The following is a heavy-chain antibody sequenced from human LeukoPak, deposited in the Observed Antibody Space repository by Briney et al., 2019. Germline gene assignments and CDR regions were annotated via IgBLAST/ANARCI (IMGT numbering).Heavy chain of an antibody. D-gene: IGHD4-17*01. CDR3: ARYYTPDYGDYDWFDP. CDR1: GGSISSYY. CDR2: IYTSGST. Sequence: PSETLSLTCTVSGGSISSYYWSWIRQPAGKGLEWIGRIYTSGSTNYNPSLKSRVTISVDTSKNQFSLKLSSVTAADTAVYYCARYYTPDYGDYDWFDPWGQGTLVTVSS. V-gene: IGHV4-4*07. J-gene: IGHJ5*02.